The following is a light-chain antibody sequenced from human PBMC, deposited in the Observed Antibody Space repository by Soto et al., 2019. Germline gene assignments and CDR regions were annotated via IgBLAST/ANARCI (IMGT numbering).Light chain of an antibody. CDR3: SSYTSSSLYYV. CDR1: SRDVGGYDY. CDR2: EVS. V-gene: IGLV2-14*01. J-gene: IGLJ1*01. Sequence: QSALTQPASVSGSLGQSITISCTGTSRDVGGYDYVSWFQHHPGKVPRVMIYEVSNRPSGVSNRFSGSKSGNTASLTISGLQAEDEADYDCSSYTSSSLYYVFGTGTKLTVL.